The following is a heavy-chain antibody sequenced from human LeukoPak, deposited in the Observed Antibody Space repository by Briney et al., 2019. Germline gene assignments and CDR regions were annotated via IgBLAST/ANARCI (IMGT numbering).Heavy chain of an antibody. V-gene: IGHV3-33*01. D-gene: IGHD3-16*02. CDR2: IWYDGSNK. CDR1: GFTFSSYG. J-gene: IGHJ3*02. CDR3: ARDLPNYDYVWGSYRYTPKERSDAFGI. Sequence: PGGSLRLSCAASGFTFSSYGMHWVRQAPGKGLEWVAVIWYDGSNKHYADSVEGRFTISRDNSKNTLYLQMNSLRAEDTAVYYCARDLPNYDYVWGSYRYTPKERSDAFGIWGQGTMVTVSS.